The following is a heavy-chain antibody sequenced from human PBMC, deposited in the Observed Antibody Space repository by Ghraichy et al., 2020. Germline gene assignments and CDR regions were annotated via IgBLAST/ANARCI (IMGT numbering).Heavy chain of an antibody. CDR1: GGSISSSSYY. CDR2: IYYSGST. J-gene: IGHJ3*02. V-gene: IGHV4-39*01. CDR3: AIHRLRDYGDYVLDAFDI. D-gene: IGHD4-17*01. Sequence: SETLSLTCTVSGGSISSSSYYWGWIRQPPGKGLEWIGSIYYSGSTYYNPSLKSRVTISVDTSKNQFSLKLSSVTAADTTVYYCAIHRLRDYGDYVLDAFDIWGQGTMVTVSS.